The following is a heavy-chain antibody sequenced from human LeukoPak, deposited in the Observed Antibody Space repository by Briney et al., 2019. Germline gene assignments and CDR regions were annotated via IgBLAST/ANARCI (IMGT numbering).Heavy chain of an antibody. V-gene: IGHV3-33*01. Sequence: GGSLRLSCAASGFSFSSYGMHWVRQASGKGLEWVAVIWYDGSYKYYADSVKGRFTISRDISKNTLYLQMNSLRAEDTALYYCARSLERDYHGSGTYYMNNWFDPWGQGTLVTVSS. CDR1: GFSFSSYG. J-gene: IGHJ5*02. CDR3: ARSLERDYHGSGTYYMNNWFDP. CDR2: IWYDGSYK. D-gene: IGHD3-10*01.